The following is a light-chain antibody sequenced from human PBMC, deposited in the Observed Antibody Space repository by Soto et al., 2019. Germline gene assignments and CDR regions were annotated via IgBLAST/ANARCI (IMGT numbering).Light chain of an antibody. CDR2: GAS. Sequence: EIVLTQSPGTLSLSPGDTATLSCRASQSVSSRYLGWYQQRPGQAPRLLIYGASSRATGIPDRFSGSGSGTDFTLTISRLEPEDFAVYYCQQYGSSYTFGQGTKLEIK. V-gene: IGKV3-20*01. CDR1: QSVSSRY. CDR3: QQYGSSYT. J-gene: IGKJ2*01.